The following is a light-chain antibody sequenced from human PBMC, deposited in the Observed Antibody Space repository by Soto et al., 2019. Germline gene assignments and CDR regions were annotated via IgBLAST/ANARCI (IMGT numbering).Light chain of an antibody. V-gene: IGKV1-5*03. Sequence: DIQMTQSPSTLSASVGDRVTIICRSSQSISSWLAWYQQKPVKAPKLLIYKASSLKGGIPSRFSGSGSETEFTLTISSLQPEDFATYYCQQYNSYQYTFGQGTKLEIK. CDR1: QSISSW. CDR3: QQYNSYQYT. J-gene: IGKJ2*01. CDR2: KAS.